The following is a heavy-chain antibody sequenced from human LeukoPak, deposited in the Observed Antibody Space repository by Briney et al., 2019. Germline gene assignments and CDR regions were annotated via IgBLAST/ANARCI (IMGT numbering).Heavy chain of an antibody. CDR2: ISGSDGST. V-gene: IGHV3-23*01. Sequence: PGGSLRLSWAASGFTFSSYAMSWGRQAPGKGLEVVSGISGSDGSTYYADSVKGRFTIPRDNSKNTLYLQMNSLRAEDTAVYYCAKDLTYYYDSSGYYWGGYFDYWGQGTLVTVSS. CDR1: GFTFSSYA. D-gene: IGHD3-22*01. CDR3: AKDLTYYYDSSGYYWGGYFDY. J-gene: IGHJ4*02.